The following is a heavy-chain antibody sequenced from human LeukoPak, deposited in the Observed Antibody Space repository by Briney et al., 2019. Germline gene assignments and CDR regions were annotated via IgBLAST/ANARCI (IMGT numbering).Heavy chain of an antibody. CDR1: GFTFSSYG. V-gene: IGHV3-33*01. J-gene: IGHJ3*02. Sequence: GGSLRLSCAASGFTFSSYGMHWVRQAPGKGLEWVAVIWYDGSNKYYADSVKGRFTISRDNSKNTLYLQMNSLRAEDTAVYYCARHAMRDAFDIWGQGTMVTVSS. CDR3: ARHAMRDAFDI. CDR2: IWYDGSNK. D-gene: IGHD2-2*01.